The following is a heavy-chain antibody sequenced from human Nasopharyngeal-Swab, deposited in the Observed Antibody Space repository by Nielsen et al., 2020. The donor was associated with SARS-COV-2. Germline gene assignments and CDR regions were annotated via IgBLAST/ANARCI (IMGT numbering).Heavy chain of an antibody. CDR3: ARDYYDSSGYYYVPSFDY. J-gene: IGHJ4*02. D-gene: IGHD3-22*01. CDR2: IKSKTDGGTT. Sequence: GGFLRLSCAASGFTFSNAWMSWVRQAPGKGLEWVGRIKSKTDGGTTDYAAPVKGRFTISRDNSKNTLYLQMNSLRAEDTAVYYCARDYYDSSGYYYVPSFDYWGQGTLVTVSS. CDR1: GFTFSNAW. V-gene: IGHV3-15*01.